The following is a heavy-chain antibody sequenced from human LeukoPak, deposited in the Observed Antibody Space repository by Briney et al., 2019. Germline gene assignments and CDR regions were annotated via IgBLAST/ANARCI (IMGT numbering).Heavy chain of an antibody. V-gene: IGHV3-23*01. D-gene: IGHD6-19*01. CDR2: ITGNGGGT. CDR3: AKKIAVAGPWAFDI. Sequence: GGSLRLSCAASGFTFSNYAMTWVRQAPGKGLEGVSAITGNGGGTYYADSVKGRFTISRDNSKKTLYLPVNGMRADDTAVYYCAKKIAVAGPWAFDIWGQGTMVTVSS. J-gene: IGHJ3*02. CDR1: GFTFSNYA.